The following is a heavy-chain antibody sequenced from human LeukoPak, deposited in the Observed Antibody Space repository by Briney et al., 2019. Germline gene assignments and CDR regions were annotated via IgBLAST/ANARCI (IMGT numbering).Heavy chain of an antibody. CDR3: ARDPQRRAYESPYYLDY. Sequence: GGSLRLSCAASEFTFSGSAMHWVRQASGKGREGVGRIRRKAKSYAKVYAASVKGRFTISRDNAKNSLFLQINSLRAEDTAVYYCARDPQRRAYESPYYLDYWGQGTLVTVSS. CDR2: IRRKAKSYAK. D-gene: IGHD3-16*01. CDR1: EFTFSGSA. J-gene: IGHJ4*02. V-gene: IGHV3-73*01.